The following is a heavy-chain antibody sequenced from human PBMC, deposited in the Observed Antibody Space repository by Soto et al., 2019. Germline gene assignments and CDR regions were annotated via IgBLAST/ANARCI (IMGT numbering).Heavy chain of an antibody. D-gene: IGHD4-4*01. J-gene: IGHJ4*02. CDR2: FDPEDGET. Sequence: ASVKVSCKVSGYTLTELSMHWVRQAPGKGLEWMGGFDPEDGETIYAQKFQGRVTMTEDTSTDTAYMELSSLRSEDTAVYYCATQADYSYEYYFDYWGQGTLVTVSS. V-gene: IGHV1-24*01. CDR1: GYTLTELS. CDR3: ATQADYSYEYYFDY.